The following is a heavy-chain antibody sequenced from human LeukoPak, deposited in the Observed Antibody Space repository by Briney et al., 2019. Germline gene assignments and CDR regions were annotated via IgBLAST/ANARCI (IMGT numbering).Heavy chain of an antibody. CDR1: GFIFRSYW. V-gene: IGHV3-23*01. Sequence: PGGSLRLSCAASGFIFRSYWMSWVRQAPGKGLEWVSGISGSGDNTYYADSVKGRFTISRDNSKNTLYVQVNSLGTEDTAAYYCAKGSYYDSSGSFYFDYWGQGTLVTVSS. D-gene: IGHD3-22*01. J-gene: IGHJ4*02. CDR2: ISGSGDNT. CDR3: AKGSYYDSSGSFYFDY.